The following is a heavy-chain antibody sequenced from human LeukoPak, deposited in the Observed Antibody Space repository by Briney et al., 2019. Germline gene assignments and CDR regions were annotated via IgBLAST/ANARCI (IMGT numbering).Heavy chain of an antibody. CDR3: ASNIAVATVTDY. CDR2: IYTSGST. J-gene: IGHJ4*02. Sequence: SSQTLSLTCTVSGGSISSGSYYWRWIRQPAGKGLEWIVRIYTSGSTNYNPSLKSRVTISVDTSKDQFSLKLSSVTAADTAVYYCASNIAVATVTDYWGQGTLVTVSS. V-gene: IGHV4-61*02. D-gene: IGHD6-19*01. CDR1: GGSISSGSYY.